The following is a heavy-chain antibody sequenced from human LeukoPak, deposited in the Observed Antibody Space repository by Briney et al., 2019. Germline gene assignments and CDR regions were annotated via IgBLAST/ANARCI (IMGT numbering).Heavy chain of an antibody. CDR3: ARELGVRGVMNAFDI. Sequence: SETLSLTCAVYGGSFSGYYWSWIRQPPGKGLDWIGRIYTRGSTNYNPSLKSRVTISVDTSKNQLSLKLSSVTAADTPVDYCARELGVRGVMNAFDIWGQGTMVTVSS. D-gene: IGHD3-10*01. J-gene: IGHJ3*02. CDR1: GGSFSGYY. V-gene: IGHV4-59*10. CDR2: IYTRGST.